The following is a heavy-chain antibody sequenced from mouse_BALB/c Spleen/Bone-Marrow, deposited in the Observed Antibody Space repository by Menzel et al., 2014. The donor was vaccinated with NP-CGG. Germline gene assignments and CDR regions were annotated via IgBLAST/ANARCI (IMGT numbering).Heavy chain of an antibody. CDR1: GFTFSSYA. CDR2: ISSGGSYT. J-gene: IGHJ4*01. Sequence: EVQLVASGGGLVKPGGSLKLSCAASGFTFSSYAMSWVRQSPEKRLEWVAEISSGGSYTYYPDTVTGRFTISRDNAKNTLYLEMSSLRSEDTAMYYCARSPQRDYAMDYWGQGTSVTVSS. D-gene: IGHD3-2*02. CDR3: ARSPQRDYAMDY. V-gene: IGHV5-9-4*01.